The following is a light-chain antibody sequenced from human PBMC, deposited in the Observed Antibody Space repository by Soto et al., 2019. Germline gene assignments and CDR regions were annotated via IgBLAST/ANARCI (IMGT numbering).Light chain of an antibody. V-gene: IGKV2-40*01. J-gene: IGKJ3*01. CDR2: TPS. Sequence: DIVMTQTPLSLPVTPGEPASISCRSSQSLLDSDDGNTYLDWYLQKPGQSPQLLIYTPSYRASGVPDRCSDSGSGTDFTLKISRVEAEDVGVYYCMQRIEFPLTFGHGTKVDIK. CDR3: MQRIEFPLT. CDR1: QSLLDSDDGNTY.